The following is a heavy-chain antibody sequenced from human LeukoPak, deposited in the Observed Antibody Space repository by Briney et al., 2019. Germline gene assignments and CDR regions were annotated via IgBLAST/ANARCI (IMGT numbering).Heavy chain of an antibody. D-gene: IGHD3-22*01. V-gene: IGHV3-13*01. J-gene: IGHJ6*03. CDR1: GFTFSSYD. CDR3: ARGGGTRRVMIVVVIFLTVYYYYMDV. Sequence: GGSLRLSCAASGFTFSSYDMHWVRHATGKGLEWVSAIGTAGDTYYPGSVKGRFTISRENAKNSLYLQMNSLRAGDTAVYYCARGGGTRRVMIVVVIFLTVYYYYMDVWGKGTTVTVSS. CDR2: IGTAGDT.